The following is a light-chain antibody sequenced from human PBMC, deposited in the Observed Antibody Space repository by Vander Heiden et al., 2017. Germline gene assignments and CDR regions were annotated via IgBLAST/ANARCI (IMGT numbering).Light chain of an antibody. CDR1: QYIGRY. Sequence: DIQVTQSPSSLSASVGDRVTIIFRASQYIGRYLNWYQQKPGRAPKLLIYAESNLQSGVPSRFSGGGDGTDFTLTIRMLHAEDLATYYCQQCDRTPLTFGHGTKVEI. J-gene: IGKJ3*01. CDR2: AES. V-gene: IGKV1-39*01. CDR3: QQCDRTPLT.